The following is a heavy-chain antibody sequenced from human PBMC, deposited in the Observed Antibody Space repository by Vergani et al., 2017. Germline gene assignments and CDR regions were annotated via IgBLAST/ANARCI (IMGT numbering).Heavy chain of an antibody. D-gene: IGHD3-22*01. CDR2: ISGSGGST. J-gene: IGHJ4*02. CDR1: GFTFTNFA. CDR3: AKGYYYDSPFDY. Sequence: EVQLLESGGNLVQPGGSLRLSCAASGFTFTNFAMTWVRQAPGEGLEWVSGISGSGGSTYYADSVKGRFTISRDNSKNTLYLQMNSLRAEDTAVYYCAKGYYYDSPFDYWGQGTLVTVSS. V-gene: IGHV3-23*01.